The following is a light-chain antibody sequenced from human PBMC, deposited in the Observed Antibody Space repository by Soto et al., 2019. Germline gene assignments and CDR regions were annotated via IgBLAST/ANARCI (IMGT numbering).Light chain of an antibody. V-gene: IGKV3-20*01. Sequence: EIVLTQSPGTLSLSPGERATLSCRASQSVSSSYLAWYQQKPGQAPRLLIYGASSRATGIPDRFSGSGSGTDFTLTISRREPEDFAVYYCQQHGGAFGPGTKVDIK. CDR1: QSVSSSY. J-gene: IGKJ3*01. CDR3: QQHGGA. CDR2: GAS.